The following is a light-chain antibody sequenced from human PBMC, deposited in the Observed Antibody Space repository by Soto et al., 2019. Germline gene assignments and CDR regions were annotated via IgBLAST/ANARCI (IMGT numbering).Light chain of an antibody. V-gene: IGKV3-20*01. CDR2: DAS. CDR3: QQYGNSFT. Sequence: EIVLAQSPGTLSLSPGERATLSCRASQSVSSSSLAWYQQKPGQAPRLLIYDASSRATGIPDSFTASGSGTDFTLTISRLEPEDFAMYYCQQYGNSFTFGPGTRVKIK. J-gene: IGKJ3*01. CDR1: QSVSSSS.